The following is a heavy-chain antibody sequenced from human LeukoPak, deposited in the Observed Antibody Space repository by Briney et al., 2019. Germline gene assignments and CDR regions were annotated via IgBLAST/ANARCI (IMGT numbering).Heavy chain of an antibody. CDR2: INTNTGNP. CDR1: GYTFTSYA. D-gene: IGHD5/OR15-5a*01. Sequence: ASVKVSCKASGYTFTSYAMNWVRQAPGQGLEWMGWINTNTGNPTYAQGFTGRFVFSLDTSVSTAYLQISSLKAEGTAVYYCARDEPQSSTTSSGYWGQGTLVTVSS. J-gene: IGHJ4*02. CDR3: ARDEPQSSTTSSGY. V-gene: IGHV7-4-1*02.